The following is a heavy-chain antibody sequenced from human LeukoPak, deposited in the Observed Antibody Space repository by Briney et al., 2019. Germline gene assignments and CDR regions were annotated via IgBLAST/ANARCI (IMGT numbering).Heavy chain of an antibody. CDR1: GFSFNNDW. J-gene: IGHJ4*02. V-gene: IGHV3-7*01. Sequence: GGSLRLFCATSGFSFNNDWMDWVRQAPGKGLEWVANINQDGSEKNCLDSVKGRFTISRDNAQNSLYLQMNGLRVEDTAVYYCTRRLDEWGQGTLVIVSS. D-gene: IGHD3-16*01. CDR2: INQDGSEK. CDR3: TRRLDE.